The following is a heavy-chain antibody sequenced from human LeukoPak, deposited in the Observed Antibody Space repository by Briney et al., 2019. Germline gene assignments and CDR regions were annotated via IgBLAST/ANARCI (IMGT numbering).Heavy chain of an antibody. CDR2: IKQDGSEK. D-gene: IGHD1-1*01. J-gene: IGHJ4*02. V-gene: IGHV3-7*01. Sequence: PGGSLRLSCAASGFTFSSYWMSWVRQAPGKGLEWVANIKQDGSEKYYVDSVKGRFTISRDNVKNSLYLQMISLRAEDTAVYYCARDDNWGSYYFDYWGQGTLVTVSS. CDR3: ARDDNWGSYYFDY. CDR1: GFTFSSYW.